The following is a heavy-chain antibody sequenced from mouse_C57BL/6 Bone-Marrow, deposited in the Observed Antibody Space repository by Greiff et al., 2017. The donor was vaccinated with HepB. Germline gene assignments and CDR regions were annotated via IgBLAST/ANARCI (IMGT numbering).Heavy chain of an antibody. J-gene: IGHJ3*01. D-gene: IGHD2-3*01. CDR2: IDPSDSYT. CDR1: GYTFPSYW. Sequence: VQLQQPGAELVMPGASVKLSCKASGYTFPSYWMHWVKQRPGQGLEWIGEIDPSDSYTNYNQKFKGKSTLTVDKSSSTAYMQLSSLTSEDSAVYYCARDGYYPAWLAYWGQGTLVTVSA. V-gene: IGHV1-69*01. CDR3: ARDGYYPAWLAY.